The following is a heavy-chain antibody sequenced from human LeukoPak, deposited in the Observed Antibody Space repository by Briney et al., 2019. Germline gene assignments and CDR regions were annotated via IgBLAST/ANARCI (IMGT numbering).Heavy chain of an antibody. CDR2: INPSGGST. J-gene: IGHJ4*02. V-gene: IGHV1-46*01. Sequence: ASVKVSCKASGYTFTSYGISWVRQAPGQGLEWMGIINPSGGSTSYAQKFQGRVTMTRDTSTSTVYMELSSLRSEDTAVYYCARAYADTAMGRFAYWGQGTLVTVSS. D-gene: IGHD5-18*01. CDR3: ARAYADTAMGRFAY. CDR1: GYTFTSYG.